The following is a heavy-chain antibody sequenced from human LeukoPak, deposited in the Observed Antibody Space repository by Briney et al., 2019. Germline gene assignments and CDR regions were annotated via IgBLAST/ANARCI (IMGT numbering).Heavy chain of an antibody. V-gene: IGHV3-74*01. D-gene: IGHD3-10*01. CDR1: GFTFSSHW. CDR2: ISSDGTNT. Sequence: PGGSLRLSCAASGFTFSSHWMHWVRQAPGKGLVWVSRISSDGTNTNYADSVKGRFTISRDNAKNTLYLQMNSLRVEDTAVYYCTRGPPDGSGNYYPEDFWGQGTLVTVSS. J-gene: IGHJ4*02. CDR3: TRGPPDGSGNYYPEDF.